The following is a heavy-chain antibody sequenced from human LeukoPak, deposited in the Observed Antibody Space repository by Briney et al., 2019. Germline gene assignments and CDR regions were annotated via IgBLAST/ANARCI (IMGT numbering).Heavy chain of an antibody. CDR2: INPSGGST. Sequence: ASVKVSCKASGYTFTSYYMHWVRQAHGQGLEWMGIINPSGGSTSYAQKFQGRVTMTRDTSTSTVYMELSSLRSEDTAVYYCARDHSKAVAEYYFDYWGQGTLVTVSS. V-gene: IGHV1-46*01. D-gene: IGHD6-19*01. CDR1: GYTFTSYY. CDR3: ARDHSKAVAEYYFDY. J-gene: IGHJ4*02.